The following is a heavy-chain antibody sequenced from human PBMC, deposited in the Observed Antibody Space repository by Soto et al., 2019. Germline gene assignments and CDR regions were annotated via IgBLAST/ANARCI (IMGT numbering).Heavy chain of an antibody. V-gene: IGHV3-30*18. CDR3: AKDKTMDTAMVYDY. CDR1: GFTFSSYG. Sequence: GGSLRLSCAASGFTFSSYGMHWVRQAPGKGLEWVAVISYDGSNKYYADSVKGRFTISRDNSKNTLYLQMNSLRAEDTAVYYCAKDKTMDTAMVYDYWGQGTLVTVSS. J-gene: IGHJ4*02. D-gene: IGHD5-18*01. CDR2: ISYDGSNK.